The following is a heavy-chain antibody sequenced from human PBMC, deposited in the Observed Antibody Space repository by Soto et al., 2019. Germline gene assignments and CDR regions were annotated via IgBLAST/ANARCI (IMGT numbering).Heavy chain of an antibody. D-gene: IGHD3-10*01. CDR2: INGRGST. J-gene: IGHJ4*02. V-gene: IGHV4-34*01. CDR3: ARQGDPTMAIFDH. Sequence: SETLSLTCAVYGGSFSGDYWSWIRQPPGKGLEWIGEINGRGSTKYNPSLKSRVTMSVDPSKNQFSLKLTSVTAADTAVYYCARQGDPTMAIFDHWGQGGLVTVSS. CDR1: GGSFSGDY.